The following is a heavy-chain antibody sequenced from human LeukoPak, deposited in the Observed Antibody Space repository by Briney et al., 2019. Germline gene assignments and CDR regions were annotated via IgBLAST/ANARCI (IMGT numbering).Heavy chain of an antibody. CDR2: INPNSGGT. CDR1: GYTFTGYY. J-gene: IGHJ4*02. CDR3: ARGGSIAARPILYFDY. D-gene: IGHD6-6*01. V-gene: IGHV1-2*02. Sequence: ASVKVSCKASGYTFTGYYMHWVRQAPGQGLEWMGWINPNSGGTNYAQKFQGRVTMTRDTSISTAYMELSRLRSDDTAVYYCARGGSIAARPILYFDYWGQGTLVTVSS.